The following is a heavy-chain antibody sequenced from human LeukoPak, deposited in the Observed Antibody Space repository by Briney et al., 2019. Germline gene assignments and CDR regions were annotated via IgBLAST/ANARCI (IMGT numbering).Heavy chain of an antibody. CDR2: IYYSGST. J-gene: IGHJ4*02. Sequence: SETLSLTCTLSGGSISSSSYYWGWSRQPPGKGLEWLGSIYYSGSTYYNPSLKSRVTISVDTSKNQFSLKLSSVTAADTAVYYCARQESSFPFDYWGQGTLVTVSS. CDR3: ARQESSFPFDY. V-gene: IGHV4-39*01. CDR1: GGSISSSSYY.